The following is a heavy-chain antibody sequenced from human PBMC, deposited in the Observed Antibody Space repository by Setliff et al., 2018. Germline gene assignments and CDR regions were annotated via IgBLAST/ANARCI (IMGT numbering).Heavy chain of an antibody. CDR2: FDPEEGER. V-gene: IGHV1-24*01. Sequence: ASVKVSCKVSGNTLTHLSIHWVRQAPGEGLEWIGGFDPEEGERIYAPRLQGRVTMTEDTSSDTAYMEVRSLRSDDTAVYYCARDRKEIVVKPPAASLDYWGQGTQVTVSS. CDR1: GNTLTHLS. J-gene: IGHJ4*02. CDR3: ARDRKEIVVKPPAASLDY. D-gene: IGHD2-2*01.